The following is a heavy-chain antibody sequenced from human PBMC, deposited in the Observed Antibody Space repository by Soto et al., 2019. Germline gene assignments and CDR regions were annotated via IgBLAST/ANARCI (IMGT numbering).Heavy chain of an antibody. J-gene: IGHJ4*02. V-gene: IGHV2-5*01. CDR3: AHPGCSGGSCYSDPLIFDY. D-gene: IGHD2-15*01. CDR1: GFSLSTSGVG. Sequence: SGPTLVNPTQTLTLTCTFSGFSLSTSGVGVGWIRQPPGKALEWLALIYWNDDKRYSPSLKSRLTITKDTSKNQVVLTMTNMDPVDTATYYCAHPGCSGGSCYSDPLIFDYWGQGTLVTVSS. CDR2: IYWNDDK.